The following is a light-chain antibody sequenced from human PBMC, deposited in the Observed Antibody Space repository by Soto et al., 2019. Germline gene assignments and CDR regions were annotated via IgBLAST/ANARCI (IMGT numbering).Light chain of an antibody. V-gene: IGLV2-14*03. J-gene: IGLJ2*01. CDR1: SSDVGRYNY. CDR2: DVN. Sequence: QSALTQPASVSGSPGQSITISCTGTSSDVGRYNYVSWYQQHPGKAPKLMIYDVNNRPSGVSNRFIGSKSGNTASLTISGLQAEDEADYYCNSYSSSSTLVVFGGGTKLTVL. CDR3: NSYSSSSTLVV.